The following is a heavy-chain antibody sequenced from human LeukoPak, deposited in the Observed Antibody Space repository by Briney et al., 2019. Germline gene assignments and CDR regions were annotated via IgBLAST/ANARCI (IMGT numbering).Heavy chain of an antibody. J-gene: IGHJ4*02. V-gene: IGHV1-46*01. D-gene: IGHD3-22*01. CDR2: INPSGGST. Sequence: ASVKVSCKASGYTFTSYYMHWVRQAPGQGLEWMGIINPSGGSTSYAQKFQGRVTMTRDTSTSTIYMELSSLRSEDTAVYYCARGTSSYDSSGYHYTEGYYFDYWGQGTLVTVSS. CDR3: ARGTSSYDSSGYHYTEGYYFDY. CDR1: GYTFTSYY.